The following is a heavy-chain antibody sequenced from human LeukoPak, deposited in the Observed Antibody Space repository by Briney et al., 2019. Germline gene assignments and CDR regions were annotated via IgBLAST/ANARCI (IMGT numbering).Heavy chain of an antibody. D-gene: IGHD6-13*01. V-gene: IGHV3-7*01. CDR2: IKQDGSEK. CDR1: GFTFSTNG. J-gene: IGHJ6*03. CDR3: ARGHSSSWYPPENYYYYMDV. Sequence: GGSLRLSCAASGFTFSTNGMSWVRQAPGKGLEWVANIKQDGSEKYYVDSVKGRFTISRDNAKNSLYLQMNSLRAEDTAVYYCARGHSSSWYPPENYYYYMDVWGKGTTVTVSS.